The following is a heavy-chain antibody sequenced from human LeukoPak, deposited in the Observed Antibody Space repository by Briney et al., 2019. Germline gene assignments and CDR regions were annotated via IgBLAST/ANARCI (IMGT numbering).Heavy chain of an antibody. D-gene: IGHD3-10*01. CDR1: GFTFSSYW. V-gene: IGHV3-21*01. J-gene: IGHJ5*02. Sequence: GGSLRLSCAASGFTFSSYWMHWVRQAPGKGLEWVSSISKSSTYIYYADSVKGRFTISRDNAKNSLYLQMNSLRVEDTAVYYCARGVDYYGSGSGNCFDPWGQGTLVTVSS. CDR3: ARGVDYYGSGSGNCFDP. CDR2: ISKSSTYI.